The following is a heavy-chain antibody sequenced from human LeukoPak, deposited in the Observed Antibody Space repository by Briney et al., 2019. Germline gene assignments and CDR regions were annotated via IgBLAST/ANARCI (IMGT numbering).Heavy chain of an antibody. CDR1: GYTFTGYY. Sequence: ASVTVSCKASGYTFTGYYMHWVRQAPGQGLEWMGWINPNSGGTNYAQKFQGRVTMTRDTSISTAYMELSRLRSDDTAVYYCARPYYDSSGYSHDAFDIWGQGTMVTVSS. CDR3: ARPYYDSSGYSHDAFDI. V-gene: IGHV1-2*02. D-gene: IGHD3-22*01. J-gene: IGHJ3*02. CDR2: INPNSGGT.